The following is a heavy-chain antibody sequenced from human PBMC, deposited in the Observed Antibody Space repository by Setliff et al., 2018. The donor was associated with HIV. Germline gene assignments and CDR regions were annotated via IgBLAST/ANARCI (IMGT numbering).Heavy chain of an antibody. CDR2: IYSGGST. V-gene: IGHV4-4*09. CDR3: ARLAEDYYDSGTWEVDY. D-gene: IGHD3-10*01. CDR1: GGSISGYY. J-gene: IGHJ4*01. Sequence: SETLSLTCTVSGGSISGYYWSWIRQAPGKGLEWMGYIYSGGSTNYNPSLKSRVTISVDTSKHQFSLKLSSVTAADTAVYYCARLAEDYYDSGTWEVDYWAHGTLVTVSS.